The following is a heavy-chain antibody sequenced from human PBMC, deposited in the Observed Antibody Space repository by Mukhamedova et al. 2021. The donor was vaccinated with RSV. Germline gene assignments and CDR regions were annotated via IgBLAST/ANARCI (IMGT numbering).Heavy chain of an antibody. CDR2: IRSKAYGGTT. J-gene: IGHJ3*02. Sequence: GLEWVGFIRSKAYGGTTEYAASVKGRFTISRDDSKSIAYLQMNSPKTEDTAVYYCTRDYYDSSGYYVVAAFDIWGQGTMVTVSS. V-gene: IGHV3-49*02. D-gene: IGHD3-22*01. CDR3: TRDYYDSSGYYVVAAFDI.